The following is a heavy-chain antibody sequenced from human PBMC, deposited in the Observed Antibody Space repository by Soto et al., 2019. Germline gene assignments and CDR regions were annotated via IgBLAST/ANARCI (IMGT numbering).Heavy chain of an antibody. CDR1: GGSISSGGYY. V-gene: IGHV4-31*03. CDR2: IYYSGST. Sequence: SETLSLTCTVSGGSISSGGYYWSWIRQHPGKGLEWIGYIYYSGSTYYNPSFKSRVTISVDTSKNQFSLKLSSVTAADTAVYYCARAAHYSSPFRWFDPWGQGTLVTVSS. D-gene: IGHD6-13*01. J-gene: IGHJ5*02. CDR3: ARAAHYSSPFRWFDP.